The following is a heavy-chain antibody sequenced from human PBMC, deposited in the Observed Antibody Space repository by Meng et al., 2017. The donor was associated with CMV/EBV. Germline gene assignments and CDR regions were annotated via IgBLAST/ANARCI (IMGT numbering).Heavy chain of an antibody. D-gene: IGHD3-22*01. J-gene: IGHJ4*02. CDR1: GFTFSSYS. V-gene: IGHV3-21*01. CDR3: ARDLGPGSMGSGSFDY. Sequence: GESLKISCAASGFTFSSYSMNWGRQAPGKGLEWGSSISSSSYIYYADSAKGRFTISRDNAKNSMYLPMNSLRAEDTAVYYCARDLGPGSMGSGSFDYWGQGTLVTVSS. CDR2: ISSSSYI.